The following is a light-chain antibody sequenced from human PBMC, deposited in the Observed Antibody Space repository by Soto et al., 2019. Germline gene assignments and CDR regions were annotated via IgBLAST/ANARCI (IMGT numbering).Light chain of an antibody. J-gene: IGLJ3*02. CDR3: CSYAGSYSWV. CDR1: SSDVGAYNY. V-gene: IGLV2-11*01. CDR2: AVT. Sequence: QSALTQPRSVSGSPGQSVTISCTGTSSDVGAYNYVSWYQQHPGKAPKLMIYAVTKRPSGVPDRFSGSKSDNTASLTISGLQDEDEADYYCCSYAGSYSWVFGGGTQLTVL.